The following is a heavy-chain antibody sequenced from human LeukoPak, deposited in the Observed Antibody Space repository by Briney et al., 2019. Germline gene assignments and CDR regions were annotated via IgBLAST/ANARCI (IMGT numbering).Heavy chain of an antibody. V-gene: IGHV3-30*02. CDR1: GLTFSSYG. Sequence: GGSLRLSCAASGLTFSSYGMHWVRQAPGKGLEWVAFIRYDGSNKYYADSVKGRFTISRDNSKNTLYLQMNSLRAEDTAVYYCARDQIAVAGGFDYWGQGTLVTVSS. CDR3: ARDQIAVAGGFDY. CDR2: IRYDGSNK. J-gene: IGHJ4*02. D-gene: IGHD6-19*01.